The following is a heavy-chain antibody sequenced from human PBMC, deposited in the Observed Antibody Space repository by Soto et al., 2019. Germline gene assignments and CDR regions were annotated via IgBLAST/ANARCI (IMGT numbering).Heavy chain of an antibody. CDR1: GGSISSGGYS. V-gene: IGHV4-30-2*01. CDR3: ARVRPYYYDSSGYLGWFDP. D-gene: IGHD3-22*01. CDR2: IYHSGST. J-gene: IGHJ5*02. Sequence: SETLSLTCAVSGGSISSGGYSWSWIRQPPGKGLEWIGYIYHSGSTYYNPSLKSRVTISVDRSKNQFSLKLSSVTAADTAVYYCARVRPYYYDSSGYLGWFDPWGQGTLVTVSS.